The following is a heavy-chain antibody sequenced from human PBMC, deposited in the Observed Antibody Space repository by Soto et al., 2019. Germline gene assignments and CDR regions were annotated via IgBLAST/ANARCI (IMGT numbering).Heavy chain of an antibody. J-gene: IGHJ5*02. CDR2: ISGSGGST. CDR1: GSTFSTYA. V-gene: IGHV3-23*01. Sequence: GGALGLSCAGSGSTFSTYAMSWVRQAPGKGLEWVSSISGSGGSTYYADSVKGRFTISRDNSKNTLYLQMNSLRAEDTAIYYCAKMSGRVAVAARGFDPWGQGTLVPVSS. D-gene: IGHD6-19*01. CDR3: AKMSGRVAVAARGFDP.